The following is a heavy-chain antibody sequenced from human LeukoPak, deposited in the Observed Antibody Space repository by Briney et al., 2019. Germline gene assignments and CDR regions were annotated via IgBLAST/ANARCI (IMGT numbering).Heavy chain of an antibody. CDR1: RGTFSSYG. CDR2: VIAIFGRV. CDR3: ARGELGDSSGFSFFDY. V-gene: IGHV1-69*05. D-gene: IGHD3-22*01. J-gene: IGHJ4*02. Sequence: SVKVSCKASRGTFSSYGISWVRQAPGQGLKWMGGVIAIFGRVKYGQKFQGRSTITTDESTSTAYMELSSLTSEDTGVYYCARGELGDSSGFSFFDYWGQGTLVTVSS.